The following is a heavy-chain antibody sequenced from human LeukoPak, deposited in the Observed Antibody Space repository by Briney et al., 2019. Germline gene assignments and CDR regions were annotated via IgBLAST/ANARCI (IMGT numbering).Heavy chain of an antibody. J-gene: IGHJ4*02. Sequence: SETLSLTCTVSGGSLSSYYWSWIRQPPGKGLGWIGYIYYSGSTNYNPSLKSRVTISVDTSKNQFSLKLSSVTAADTAVYYCARGDSSGYSYYFDYWGQGTLVTVSS. CDR3: ARGDSSGYSYYFDY. CDR2: IYYSGST. V-gene: IGHV4-59*08. D-gene: IGHD3-22*01. CDR1: GGSLSSYY.